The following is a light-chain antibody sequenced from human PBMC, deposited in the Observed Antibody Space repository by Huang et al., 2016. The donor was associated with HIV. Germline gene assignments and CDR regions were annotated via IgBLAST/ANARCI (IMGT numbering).Light chain of an antibody. J-gene: IGKJ2*01. CDR1: QSISSY. CDR3: QQSYSTPRT. V-gene: IGKV1-39*01. Sequence: DIQMTQSPSSLSASVGDRVTITCRASQSISSYLNWYQQKPGKAPKLLIFAASSLQSGVPSRLSGSGSGTDFTLTTSGLQPEDFSTYYCQQSYSTPRTFGQGTKLEIK. CDR2: AAS.